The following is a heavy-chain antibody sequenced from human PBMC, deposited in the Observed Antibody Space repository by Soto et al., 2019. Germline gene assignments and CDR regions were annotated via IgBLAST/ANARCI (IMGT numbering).Heavy chain of an antibody. J-gene: IGHJ6*02. D-gene: IGHD7-27*01. V-gene: IGHV3-53*04. Sequence: GGSLRLSCAASGFTVSSNYMSWVRQAPGKGLEWVSVIYSGGSTYYADSVKGRFTISRHNSKNTLYLQMNSLRAEDTAVYYCAKDLLGPGRAYGMDVWGQGTTVTVSS. CDR3: AKDLLGPGRAYGMDV. CDR2: IYSGGST. CDR1: GFTVSSNY.